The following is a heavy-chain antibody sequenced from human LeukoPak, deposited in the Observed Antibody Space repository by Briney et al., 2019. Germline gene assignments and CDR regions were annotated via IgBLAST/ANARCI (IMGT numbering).Heavy chain of an antibody. D-gene: IGHD4-17*01. J-gene: IGHJ4*02. CDR1: GFSFISYG. CDR2: ISDDGRRK. V-gene: IGHV3-30*18. CDR3: AKRPSDYGDYVSYFDY. Sequence: PGGSLGLSCAASGFSFISYGMHWVRQAPGKGLEWVGVISDDGRRKDYADSVKGRFTISRDNSKDTLYLQMNSLRAGDTAVYYCAKRPSDYGDYVSYFDYWGQGTLVTVSS.